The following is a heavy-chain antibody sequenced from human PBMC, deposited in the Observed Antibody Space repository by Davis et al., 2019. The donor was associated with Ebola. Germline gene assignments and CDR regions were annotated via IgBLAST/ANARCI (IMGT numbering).Heavy chain of an antibody. CDR3: ARHGGGSGYDY. D-gene: IGHD5-12*01. V-gene: IGHV4-59*06. CDR1: GGSISSYY. Sequence: MPSETLSLTCTVSGGSISSYYWSWIRQLPGEGLEWPGYIYNNQRTHYNPSLMGRLTFSMDTSQNQFSLKVHSMTAADTAVYYCARHGGGSGYDYWGQGTLVTVSS. CDR2: IYNNQRT. J-gene: IGHJ4*02.